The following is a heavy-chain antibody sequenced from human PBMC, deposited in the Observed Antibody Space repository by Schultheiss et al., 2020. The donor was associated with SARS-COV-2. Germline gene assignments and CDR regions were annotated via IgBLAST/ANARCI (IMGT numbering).Heavy chain of an antibody. Sequence: GESLKISCKASGGTFSSYAINWVRQARGQGLEWMGWINPNSGGTNYAQKFQGRVTMTRDTSISTAYMELSSLRSEDTAVYYCARGGYGGNLFDWYFDLWGRGTLVTVSS. CDR1: GGTFSSYA. CDR2: INPNSGGT. V-gene: IGHV1-2*02. CDR3: ARGGYGGNLFDWYFDL. D-gene: IGHD4-23*01. J-gene: IGHJ2*01.